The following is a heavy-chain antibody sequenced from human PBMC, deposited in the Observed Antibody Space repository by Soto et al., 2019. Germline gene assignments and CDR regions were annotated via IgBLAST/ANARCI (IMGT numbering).Heavy chain of an antibody. D-gene: IGHD3-16*01. CDR1: GDTFTGDE. J-gene: IGHJ6*03. CDR3: ARVPRGSRYFYYLDV. V-gene: IGHV1-8*01. Sequence: QVQLVQSGAEVKKPGASVKVSCKASGDTFTGDEITWVRQATGQGLEWMGWMNLNGGNTGYAQTFQGRVSMTGTPSMSTAYMELSSLRSEDTAVYYCARVPRGSRYFYYLDVWGKGTTVIVSS. CDR2: MNLNGGNT.